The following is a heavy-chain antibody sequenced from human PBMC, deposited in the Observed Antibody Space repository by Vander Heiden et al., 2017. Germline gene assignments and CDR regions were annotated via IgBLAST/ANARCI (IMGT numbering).Heavy chain of an antibody. J-gene: IGHJ6*02. CDR3: ARDQPLAAAHGRDYYYGMDV. D-gene: IGHD6-13*01. V-gene: IGHV4-31*03. CDR1: GGSISSGGYY. Sequence: QVQLQESGPGLVKPSQTPSLPCTLPGGSISSGGYYWSWIRQHPGKGLEWIGYIYYSGSTYYNPSLKSRVTISVDTSKNQFSLKLSSVTAADTAVYYCARDQPLAAAHGRDYYYGMDVWGQGTTVTVSS. CDR2: IYYSGST.